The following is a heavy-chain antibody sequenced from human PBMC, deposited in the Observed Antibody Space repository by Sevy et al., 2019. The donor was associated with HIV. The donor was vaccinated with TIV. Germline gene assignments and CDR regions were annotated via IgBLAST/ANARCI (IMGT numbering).Heavy chain of an antibody. CDR1: DGSITSSSYY. CDR3: ARVFDSEGAFDL. J-gene: IGHJ3*01. D-gene: IGHD2-21*01. Sequence: SETLSLTCTVSDGSITSSSYYWGWIRQPPGKGLEWVGSIYYRGNTYYNPSLKSRLTVSVDTTKSQFSLRLSSVTAADTAVYYCARVFDSEGAFDLWGQGTMVTVSS. V-gene: IGHV4-39*07. CDR2: IYYRGNT.